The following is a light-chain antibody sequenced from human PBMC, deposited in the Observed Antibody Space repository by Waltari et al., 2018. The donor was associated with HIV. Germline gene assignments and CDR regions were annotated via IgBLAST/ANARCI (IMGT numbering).Light chain of an antibody. J-gene: IGLJ2*01. V-gene: IGLV1-44*01. CDR3: GTWDDSLNGWEV. Sequence: QSVLTQPPSASGTPGLTVTISCSASSSNIGNDAVNWYQQLPGTAPKLLIYSNNQRPSGVPDRFSGSKSGTSASLAISGLQSEDQADYYCGTWDDSLNGWEVFGGGTKLTVL. CDR2: SNN. CDR1: SSNIGNDA.